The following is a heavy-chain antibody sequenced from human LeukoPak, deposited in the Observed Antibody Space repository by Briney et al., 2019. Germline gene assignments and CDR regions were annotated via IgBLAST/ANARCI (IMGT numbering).Heavy chain of an antibody. CDR3: ARDTWTYAANYDILTGYAPGGYFDY. CDR1: GFTFSDYY. Sequence: PGGSLRLSCAASGFTFSDYYMSWIRQAPGKGLEWVSYISSSSSYTNYADSVKGRFTISRDNAKNSLYLQMNSLRAEDTAVYYCARDTWTYAANYDILTGYAPGGYFDYWGQGTLVTVSS. D-gene: IGHD3-9*01. V-gene: IGHV3-11*06. J-gene: IGHJ4*02. CDR2: ISSSSSYT.